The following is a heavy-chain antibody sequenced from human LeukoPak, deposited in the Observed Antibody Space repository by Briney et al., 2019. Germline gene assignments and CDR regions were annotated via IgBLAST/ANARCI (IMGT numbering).Heavy chain of an antibody. J-gene: IGHJ4*02. CDR2: ISGSGGST. CDR3: APESPYCGGDCRGDYFDY. D-gene: IGHD2-21*01. V-gene: IGHV3-23*01. Sequence: PSETLSLTCAVYVGSFSGYYWSWIRQPPGKGLEWVSAISGSGGSTYYADSVKGRFTISRDNSKNTLYLQMNNLRAEDTAVYYCAPESPYCGGDCRGDYFDYWGQGTLVTVSS. CDR1: VGSFSGYY.